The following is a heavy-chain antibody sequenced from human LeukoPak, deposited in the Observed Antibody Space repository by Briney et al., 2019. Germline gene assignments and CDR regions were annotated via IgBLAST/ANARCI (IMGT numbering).Heavy chain of an antibody. V-gene: IGHV3-23*01. CDR1: GFTFSSYA. CDR2: ISGSGGST. CDR3: AKDSSSWYRGGDDAFDI. Sequence: GGPLRLSCAASGFTFSSYAMSWVRQAPGKGLEWVSAISGSGGSTYYADSVKGRFTTSRDNSKNTLYLQMNSLRAEDTAVYYCAKDSSSWYRGGDDAFDIWGQGTMVTVSS. D-gene: IGHD6-13*01. J-gene: IGHJ3*02.